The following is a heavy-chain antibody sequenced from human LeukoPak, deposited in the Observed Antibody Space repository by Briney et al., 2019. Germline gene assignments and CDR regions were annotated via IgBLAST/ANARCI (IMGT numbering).Heavy chain of an antibody. V-gene: IGHV3-30*02. D-gene: IGHD6-13*01. CDR1: GFTFSIYG. J-gene: IGHJ4*02. Sequence: GGSLTLSCAASGFTFSIYGMHWLRQAPGKGLEGVAFIRYDGSNKYYADSVKGRFTNSRDNYKNTLYLQMNSLRAEDTAVYYCAKVDLSMAAGKFDYWGQGTLVTVSS. CDR3: AKVDLSMAAGKFDY. CDR2: IRYDGSNK.